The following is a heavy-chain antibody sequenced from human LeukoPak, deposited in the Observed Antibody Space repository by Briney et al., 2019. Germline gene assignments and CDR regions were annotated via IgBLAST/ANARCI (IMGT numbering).Heavy chain of an antibody. D-gene: IGHD3-3*01. CDR1: GFTFGSYW. Sequence: GGSLRLSCAASGFTFGSYWMSWVRQAPGKGLEWVANIKQDGSEKYYVDSVKGRFTISRDNAKNSLYLQMNSLRAEDTAVYYCARASGDFWSGYRPYYYYGMDVWGQGTTVTVSS. CDR2: IKQDGSEK. J-gene: IGHJ6*02. V-gene: IGHV3-7*01. CDR3: ARASGDFWSGYRPYYYYGMDV.